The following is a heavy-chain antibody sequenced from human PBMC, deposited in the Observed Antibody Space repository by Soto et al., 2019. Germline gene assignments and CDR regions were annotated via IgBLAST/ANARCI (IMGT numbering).Heavy chain of an antibody. V-gene: IGHV1-8*02. D-gene: IGHD2-8*01. J-gene: IGHJ4*01. CDR2: MNPNSGTT. CDR1: GYTFTTHN. Sequence: QVRLVQSGAELKKPGASVKVSCKASGYTFTTHNINWVRQATGQGLEWMGWMNPNSGTTGYAQKFQDRITLTRDTSKTTAYMELSSLTSDDTAVYFCVRYGVAAAYWGQGTQVTVSS. CDR3: VRYGVAAAY.